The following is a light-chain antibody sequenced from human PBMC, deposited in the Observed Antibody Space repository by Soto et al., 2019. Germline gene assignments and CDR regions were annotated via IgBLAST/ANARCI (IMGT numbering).Light chain of an antibody. CDR1: QSVSSN. CDR2: GAS. CDR3: QQNNNWHSKT. Sequence: EIVMTQSPATLSVSPGERATLSCRASQSVSSNLAWYQQKPGQAPRLLIYGASTRATGIPARFSGSGSGTDFTLIISSLQSEDFAVYYCQQNNNWHSKTFGQGTKLEIK. V-gene: IGKV3-15*01. J-gene: IGKJ2*01.